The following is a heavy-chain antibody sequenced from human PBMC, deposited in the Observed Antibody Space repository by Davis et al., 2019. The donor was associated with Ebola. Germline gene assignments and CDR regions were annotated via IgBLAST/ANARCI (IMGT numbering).Heavy chain of an antibody. CDR3: ARDPPYDYIWGSYRYYGMDV. CDR2: INPNSGGT. CDR1: GYTFTGYY. Sequence: AASVKVSCKASGYTFTGYYMHWVRQAPGQGLEWMGWINPNSGGTNYAQKLQGRVTMTTDTSTSTAYMELRSLRSDDTAVYYCARDPPYDYIWGSYRYYGMDVWGQGTTVTVSS. D-gene: IGHD3-16*02. V-gene: IGHV1-2*02. J-gene: IGHJ6*02.